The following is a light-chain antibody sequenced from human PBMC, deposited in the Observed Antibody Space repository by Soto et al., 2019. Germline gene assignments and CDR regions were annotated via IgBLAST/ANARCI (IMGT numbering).Light chain of an antibody. J-gene: IGLJ1*01. CDR1: SSDVGSYNL. CDR3: CSYAGSSTYV. Sequence: QSALTQLASGSGSPGQSITMSCSGTSSDVGSYNLVSWYQQHPGKAPKLMIYEGSKRPSGVSNRFSGSKSGNTASLTISGLQDEDEADYYCCSYAGSSTYVFGTGTKLTVL. V-gene: IGLV2-23*01. CDR2: EGS.